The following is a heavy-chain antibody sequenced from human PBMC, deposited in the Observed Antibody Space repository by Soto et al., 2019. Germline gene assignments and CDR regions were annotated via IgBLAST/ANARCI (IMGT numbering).Heavy chain of an antibody. Sequence: EVQLVASGGGLVKPGESLRLACAGSGFSFRSYSFNWVRQAPGKGLEWVSSVSNGGSYTYYADSVKGRFTISRDNAENSAFLQMNSLRAEDTAVYYCSRDWDHMDVWGKGTTVTVS. D-gene: IGHD1-26*01. CDR1: GFSFRSYS. CDR3: SRDWDHMDV. V-gene: IGHV3-21*01. CDR2: VSNGGSYT. J-gene: IGHJ6*03.